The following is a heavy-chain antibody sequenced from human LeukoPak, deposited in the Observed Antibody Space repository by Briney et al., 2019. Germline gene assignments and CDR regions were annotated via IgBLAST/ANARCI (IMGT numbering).Heavy chain of an antibody. V-gene: IGHV3-23*01. CDR1: GFTFSSYA. J-gene: IGHJ6*02. Sequence: GGSLRLSCAASGFTFSSYAMSWVRQAPGKGLEWVSAISGSGGSTYYADSVKGRFTISRDNSKNTLYLQMNSLRAEDTAVYYCAKDVRNSFAAYGMDVWGQGTTVTVSS. D-gene: IGHD2-21*01. CDR3: AKDVRNSFAAYGMDV. CDR2: ISGSGGST.